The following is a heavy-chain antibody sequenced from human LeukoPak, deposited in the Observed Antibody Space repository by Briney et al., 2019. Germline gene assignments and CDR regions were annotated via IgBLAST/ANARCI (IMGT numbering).Heavy chain of an antibody. J-gene: IGHJ6*03. CDR2: INHSGST. CDR1: GGSFSGYY. Sequence: PSETLSLTCAVYGGSFSGYYWSWIRQPPGKGLEWIGEINHSGSTNYNPSLKSRVTISVDTSKNQFSLKLSSVTAADTAVYYCARGGLIAARYYYYYMDVWGKGTTVTVSS. CDR3: ARGGLIAARYYYYYMDV. D-gene: IGHD6-6*01. V-gene: IGHV4-34*01.